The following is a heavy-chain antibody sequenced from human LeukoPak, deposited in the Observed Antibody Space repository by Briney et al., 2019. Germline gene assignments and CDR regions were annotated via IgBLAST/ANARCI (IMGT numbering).Heavy chain of an antibody. CDR3: ARLWFGELSYFDY. CDR2: IKQDGSEK. D-gene: IGHD3-10*01. CDR1: GFTFSSYW. J-gene: IGHJ4*02. V-gene: IGHV3-7*01. Sequence: GGSLRLSCAASGFTFSSYWMSWVRQAPGKGLEWVANIKQDGSEKYYVDSVKGRFTNSRDNAKNSRYLQMNSLRAEDTAVYYRARLWFGELSYFDYWGQGTLVTVSS.